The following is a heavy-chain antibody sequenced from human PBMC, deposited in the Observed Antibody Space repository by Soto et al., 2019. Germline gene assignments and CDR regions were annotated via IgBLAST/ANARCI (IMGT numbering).Heavy chain of an antibody. CDR2: INHSGST. CDR1: GGSFSGYY. J-gene: IGHJ4*02. Sequence: QVQLQQWGAGLLKPSETLSLTCAVYGGSFSGYYWSWIRQPPGKGLEWIGEINHSGSTNYNPSLKSRVTISVDTSKNQFSLKLSSVTAADTSVYYCARRGPFDYWGQGTLVTVSS. CDR3: ARRGPFDY. V-gene: IGHV4-34*01. D-gene: IGHD3-16*01.